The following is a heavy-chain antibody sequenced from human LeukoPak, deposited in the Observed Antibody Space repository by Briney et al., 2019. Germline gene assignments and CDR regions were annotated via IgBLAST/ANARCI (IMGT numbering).Heavy chain of an antibody. V-gene: IGHV3-64*01. CDR2: ISTNGGST. D-gene: IGHD3-16*01. CDR3: ARGILNYGLTGFDY. J-gene: IGHJ4*02. Sequence: GGSLRLSCAASGFTFSSYSMNWVRRAPGKGLEYVSAISTNGGSTYYAKSVKGRFTISRDNSKNTLYLQMGSLRAEDMAVYYCARGILNYGLTGFDYWGQGTLVTVSS. CDR1: GFTFSSYS.